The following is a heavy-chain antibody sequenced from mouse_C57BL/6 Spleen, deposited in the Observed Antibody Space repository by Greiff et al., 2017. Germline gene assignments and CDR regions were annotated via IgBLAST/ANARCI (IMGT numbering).Heavy chain of an antibody. CDR2: ISYDGSN. D-gene: IGHD1-1*01. J-gene: IGHJ1*03. V-gene: IGHV3-6*01. CDR3: ARLYYYGMRYFDV. CDR1: GYSITSGYY. Sequence: VQLQQSGPGLVKPSQSLSLTCSVTGYSITSGYYWNWIRQFPGNKLEWMGYISYDGSNNYNPSLKNRISITRDTSKNQFFLKLNSVTTEDTATYYCARLYYYGMRYFDVWGTGTTVTVSS.